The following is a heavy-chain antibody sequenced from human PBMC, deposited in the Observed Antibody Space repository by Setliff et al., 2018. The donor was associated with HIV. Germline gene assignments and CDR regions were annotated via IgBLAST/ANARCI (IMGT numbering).Heavy chain of an antibody. D-gene: IGHD5-18*01. CDR2: ILYDGSNK. CDR1: EFTFSDSW. V-gene: IGHV3-30*01. J-gene: IGHJ4*02. Sequence: PGGSLRLSCVASEFTFSDSWMHWVRQAPGKGLEWVALILYDGSNKYYADSVKGRFTISRDNSKNTLYLDMNTLRAEDTAVYYCARDQGYSYGHGFDYWGQGTLVTVSS. CDR3: ARDQGYSYGHGFDY.